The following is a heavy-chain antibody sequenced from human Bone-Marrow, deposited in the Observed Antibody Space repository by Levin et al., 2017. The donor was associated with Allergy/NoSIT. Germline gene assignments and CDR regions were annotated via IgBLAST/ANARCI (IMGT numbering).Heavy chain of an antibody. Sequence: GESLKISCAASGFTFSYYNLNWVRQAPGKGLEWVSSITSGPAYTSYADSMTGRFTISRDNAKNSLYLHIHSLRADDTAVYYCARDDYGGNSYTFDLWGQGTVVTVSS. CDR3: ARDDYGGNSYTFDL. D-gene: IGHD4-23*01. J-gene: IGHJ3*01. CDR1: GFTFSYYN. CDR2: ITSGPAYT. V-gene: IGHV3-21*01.